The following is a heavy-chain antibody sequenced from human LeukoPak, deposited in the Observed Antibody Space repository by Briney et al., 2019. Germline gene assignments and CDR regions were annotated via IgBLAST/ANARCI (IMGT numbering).Heavy chain of an antibody. CDR1: GYSFTSYW. D-gene: IGHD3-10*01. CDR2: IYPGDSDT. Sequence: GESLKISCKGSGYSFTSYWIGWVRQMPGKGLEWMGIIYPGDSDTRYSPSFQGQVTISADKSISTAYLQWSSLKASDTAMYYCARHPAMVRGVKYFDYWGQGTLVTVSS. J-gene: IGHJ4*02. V-gene: IGHV5-51*01. CDR3: ARHPAMVRGVKYFDY.